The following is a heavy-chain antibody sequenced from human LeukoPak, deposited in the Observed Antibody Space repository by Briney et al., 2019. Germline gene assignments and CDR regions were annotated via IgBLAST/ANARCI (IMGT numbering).Heavy chain of an antibody. CDR1: GLTVSSNY. D-gene: IGHD2-2*01. CDR3: ARDLPPAPWNGMDV. CDR2: IYSGGST. J-gene: IGHJ6*02. Sequence: GGSLRLSCAASGLTVSSNYMSWVRQAPGKGLEWVSVIYSGGSTYYADSVKGRFTISRDNSKNTLYLQMNSLRPEDTAVYYCARDLPPAPWNGMDVWGQGTTVTVSS. V-gene: IGHV3-53*01.